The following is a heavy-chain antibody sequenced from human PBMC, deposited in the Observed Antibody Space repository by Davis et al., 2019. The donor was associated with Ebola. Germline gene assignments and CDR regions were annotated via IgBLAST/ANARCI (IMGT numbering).Heavy chain of an antibody. J-gene: IGHJ5*02. D-gene: IGHD3-3*01. Sequence: SETLSLTCTVSGGSIISSSSYWGWIRQPPRKGLEWIGSIYYSGITYYNPSLKSRVTISVDTSKNQFSLKLRSVTAADTAVYYCARQGWSGYSLRHWLDPCGRGTLVTVSS. CDR2: IYYSGIT. CDR3: ARQGWSGYSLRHWLDP. CDR1: GGSIISSSSY. V-gene: IGHV4-39*01.